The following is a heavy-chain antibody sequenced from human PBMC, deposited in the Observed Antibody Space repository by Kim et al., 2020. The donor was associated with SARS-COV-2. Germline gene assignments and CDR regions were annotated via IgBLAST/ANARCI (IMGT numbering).Heavy chain of an antibody. V-gene: IGHV1-18*01. D-gene: IGHD2-15*01. CDR2: ISAYNGNT. Sequence: ASVKVSCKASGYTFTSYGISWVRQAPGQGLEWMGWISAYNGNTNYAQKLQGRVTMTTDTSTSTAYMELRSLRSDDTAVYYCATSTPSLYCSGGSCALDAFDIWGQGTMVTVSS. CDR1: GYTFTSYG. CDR3: ATSTPSLYCSGGSCALDAFDI. J-gene: IGHJ3*02.